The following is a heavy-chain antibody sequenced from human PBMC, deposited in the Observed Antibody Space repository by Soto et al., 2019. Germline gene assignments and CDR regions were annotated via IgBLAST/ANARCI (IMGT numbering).Heavy chain of an antibody. CDR1: GGSIASGSYF. J-gene: IGHJ4*02. CDR2: ILHSADT. CDR3: VREELKDCRGGSCYSDDH. Sequence: QVHLQESGPGLVKPSQTLSLTCNVSGGSIASGSYFWSWIRQPPGKGLEWIGYILHSADTFYNPSLKRRVHISVDTSKNQFFLKVNSVTAADTAVYYCVREELKDCRGGSCYSDDHWGQGTLVTVSS. V-gene: IGHV4-30-4*01. D-gene: IGHD2-15*01.